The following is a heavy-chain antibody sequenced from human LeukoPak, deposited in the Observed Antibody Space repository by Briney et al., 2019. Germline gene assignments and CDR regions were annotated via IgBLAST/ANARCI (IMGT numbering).Heavy chain of an antibody. CDR1: GFTFDDYA. V-gene: IGHV3-9*01. CDR3: AKDLAGSYGVMVDY. Sequence: PGGSLRLSCAASGFTFDDYAMHWVRQAPGKGLEWVSGISWNSGSIGYADSVKGRFTISRDNAKNSLYLQMNSLRAEDTALYYCAKDLAGSYGVMVDYWGQGTLVTVSS. D-gene: IGHD1-26*01. CDR2: ISWNSGSI. J-gene: IGHJ4*02.